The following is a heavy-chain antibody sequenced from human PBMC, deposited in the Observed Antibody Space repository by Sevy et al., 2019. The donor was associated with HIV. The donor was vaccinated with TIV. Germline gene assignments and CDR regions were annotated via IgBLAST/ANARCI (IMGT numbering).Heavy chain of an antibody. J-gene: IGHJ5*02. Sequence: GGSLRLSCAASGFTFSSYAMHWVRQAPGKGLEWVAVISYDGSNKYYADSVKGRFTISRDNSKNTLYLQMNSLRAEDTAVYYCAREYYDYVWGSYRSRGWFDLWGQGTLVTVSS. D-gene: IGHD3-16*02. CDR1: GFTFSSYA. CDR3: AREYYDYVWGSYRSRGWFDL. CDR2: ISYDGSNK. V-gene: IGHV3-30-3*01.